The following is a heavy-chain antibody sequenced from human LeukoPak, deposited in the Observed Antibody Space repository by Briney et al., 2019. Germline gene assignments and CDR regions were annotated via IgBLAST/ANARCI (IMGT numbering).Heavy chain of an antibody. CDR1: GFSVSSNY. CDR2: IYNSGTT. D-gene: IGHD5-18*01. Sequence: GGSLRLSCAASGFSVSSNYMSWVRQAPGKGLEWVAVIYNSGTTKYADSVKGRFTIARDSSKNTLYLQMNSLRAEDTAVYYCAKDRGTAMALDYWGQGTLVTVSS. CDR3: AKDRGTAMALDY. V-gene: IGHV3-66*03. J-gene: IGHJ4*02.